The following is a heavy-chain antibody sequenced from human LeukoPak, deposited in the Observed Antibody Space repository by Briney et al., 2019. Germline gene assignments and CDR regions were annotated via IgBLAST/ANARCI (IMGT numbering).Heavy chain of an antibody. CDR2: ISAYNGNT. Sequence: GASVKVSCKASGGTFSSYAISWVRQAPEQGLEWMGWISAYNGNTNYAQKLQGRVTMTTDTYTSTAYMELRSLRSDDTAVYYCAGVGYCSGGSCYRTIPKNINWFDPWGQGTLVTVSS. CDR1: GGTFSSYA. D-gene: IGHD2-15*01. CDR3: AGVGYCSGGSCYRTIPKNINWFDP. J-gene: IGHJ5*02. V-gene: IGHV1-18*01.